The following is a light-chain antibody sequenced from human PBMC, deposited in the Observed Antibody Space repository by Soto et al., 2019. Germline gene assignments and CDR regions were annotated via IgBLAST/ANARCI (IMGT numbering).Light chain of an antibody. CDR3: CSYAGSYSLYV. CDR1: SSDVGGYNY. Sequence: QSVLTQPRSVSGSRGQSVTISCTGTSSDVGGYNYVSWYQQHPGKAPKLMIYDVSKRPSGVPDRFSGSKSGNTASRTISGLQAEDEADYYCCSYAGSYSLYVFGSGTKVTVL. J-gene: IGLJ1*01. CDR2: DVS. V-gene: IGLV2-11*01.